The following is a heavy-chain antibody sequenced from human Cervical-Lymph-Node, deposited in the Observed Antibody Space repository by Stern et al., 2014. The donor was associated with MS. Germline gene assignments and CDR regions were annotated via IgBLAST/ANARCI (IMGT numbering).Heavy chain of an antibody. V-gene: IGHV3-74*02. Sequence: EVQLVESGGGLVQPGGSLRLSCAVSGFTFRRYWMHWVRQAPGKGLVWVSRINIDGSTTNYADSVEGRFTISRDNAKNTLDLQMNSLRAEDTAVYYCTRGYGRGDYGGNFDFWGQGTLVTVSS. D-gene: IGHD4-17*01. CDR3: TRGYGRGDYGGNFDF. CDR2: INIDGSTT. CDR1: GFTFRRYW. J-gene: IGHJ4*02.